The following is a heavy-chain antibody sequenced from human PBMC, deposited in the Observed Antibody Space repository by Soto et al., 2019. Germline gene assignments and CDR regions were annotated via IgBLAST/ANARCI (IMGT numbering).Heavy chain of an antibody. V-gene: IGHV3-23*01. CDR1: GFTFSSYA. D-gene: IGHD5-18*01. CDR3: AKDVVGQSGTKIQLWNNYYYGMDV. Sequence: QTGGSLRLSCAASGFTFSSYAMSWVRQAPGKGLEWVSAISGSGGSTYYADSVKGRFTISRDNSKNTLYLQMNSLRAEDTAVYYCAKDVVGQSGTKIQLWNNYYYGMDVWGQGTTVTVSS. J-gene: IGHJ6*02. CDR2: ISGSGGST.